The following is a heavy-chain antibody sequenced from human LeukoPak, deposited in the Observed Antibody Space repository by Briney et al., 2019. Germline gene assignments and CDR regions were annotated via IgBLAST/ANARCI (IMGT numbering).Heavy chain of an antibody. CDR2: ISYDGSNK. CDR1: GFTFSSYG. Sequence: GGSLRLSCAASGFTFSSYGMHWVRQAPGKGLEWVAVISYDGSNKYYADSVKGRFTISRDNSKNTLYLQMNSLRAEDTAVYYCAKGPPLITMVRGVIIMGAFDIWGQGTMVTVSS. V-gene: IGHV3-30*18. J-gene: IGHJ3*02. CDR3: AKGPPLITMVRGVIIMGAFDI. D-gene: IGHD3-10*01.